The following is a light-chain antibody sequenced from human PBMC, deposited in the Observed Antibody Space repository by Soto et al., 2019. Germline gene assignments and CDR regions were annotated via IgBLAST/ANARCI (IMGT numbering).Light chain of an antibody. J-gene: IGLJ3*02. CDR2: KNN. CDR1: SSNIGSNY. Sequence: QSVLTQPPSASGTPGQRVTISCSGSSSNIGSNYVYWYQQLPGTAPKPLNYKNNQRPSVIPDRFSGSKAGTSASLAIGGLGAEDGADYYCATCDFGRGAWVFGGGTKPTVL. V-gene: IGLV1-47*01. CDR3: ATCDFGRGAWV.